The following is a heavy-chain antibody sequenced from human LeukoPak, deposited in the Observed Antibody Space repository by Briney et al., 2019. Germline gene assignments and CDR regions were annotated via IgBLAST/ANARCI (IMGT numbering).Heavy chain of an antibody. CDR3: ARDRLEEMATDRLYWYFDL. CDR2: ISYDGSNK. CDR1: GFTFSSYA. J-gene: IGHJ2*01. V-gene: IGHV3-30-3*01. Sequence: AGGSLRLSCAASGFTFSSYAMHWVRQAPGKGLEWVAVISYDGSNKYYADSVKGRFTISRDNSKNTLYLQMNSLRAEDTAVYYCARDRLEEMATDRLYWYFDLWGRGTLVTVSS. D-gene: IGHD5-24*01.